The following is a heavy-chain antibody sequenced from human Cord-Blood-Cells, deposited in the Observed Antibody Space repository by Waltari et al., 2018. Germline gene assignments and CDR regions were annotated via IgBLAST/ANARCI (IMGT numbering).Heavy chain of an antibody. J-gene: IGHJ4*02. V-gene: IGHV4-30-4*08. CDR2: IYYSGRT. CDR3: ARGPTTVTTGGFDY. Sequence: QVQLQESGPGLVKPSQTLSLTCTVSGGSISSGDYYWSWIRQPPGKGLEWIGYIYYSGRTDENPTLKILVTIVVDTAKNEFYLKLSSVTAVATAVYYCARGPTTVTTGGFDYWGQGTLVTVSS. CDR1: GGSISSGDYY. D-gene: IGHD4-17*01.